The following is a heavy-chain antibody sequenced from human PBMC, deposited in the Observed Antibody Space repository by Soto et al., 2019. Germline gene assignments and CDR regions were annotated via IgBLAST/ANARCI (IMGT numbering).Heavy chain of an antibody. CDR3: AGLGPYYEDSSGYPC. V-gene: IGHV4-38-2*01. J-gene: IGHJ4*02. Sequence: SETLSLTCAVSGYSISSGYYWGWIRQPPGKGLEWIGSIYHSGSTYYNPSLKSRVTISVDTSKNQFSLKLSSVTAADTAVYYCAGLGPYYEDSSGYPCCGQGTRVVVSS. CDR1: GYSISSGYY. D-gene: IGHD3-22*01. CDR2: IYHSGST.